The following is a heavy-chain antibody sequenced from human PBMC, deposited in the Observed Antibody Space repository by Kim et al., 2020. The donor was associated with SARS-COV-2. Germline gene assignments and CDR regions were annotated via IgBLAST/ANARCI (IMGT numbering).Heavy chain of an antibody. V-gene: IGHV1-69*13. CDR1: GGTFSSYA. CDR2: IIPIFGTA. J-gene: IGHJ6*02. CDR3: ARSYYDILTGYSYYYGMDV. Sequence: SVKVSCKASGGTFSSYAISWVRQAPGQGLEWMGGIIPIFGTANYAQKFQGRVTITADESTSTAYMELSSLRSEDTAVYYCARSYYDILTGYSYYYGMDVWGQGTTVTVSS. D-gene: IGHD3-9*01.